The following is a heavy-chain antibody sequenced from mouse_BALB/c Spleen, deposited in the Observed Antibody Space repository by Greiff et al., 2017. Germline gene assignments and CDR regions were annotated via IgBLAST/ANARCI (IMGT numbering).Heavy chain of an antibody. D-gene: IGHD3-3*01. CDR2: ISSGGSYT. CDR3: TREGGTFDY. Sequence: EVMLVESGGGLVKPGGSLKLSCAASGFTFSSYTMSWVRQTPEKRLEWVATISSGGSYTYYPDSVKGRFTISRDNAKNTLYLQMSSLKSEDTAMYYCTREGGTFDYWGQGTTLTVSS. J-gene: IGHJ2*01. CDR1: GFTFSSYT. V-gene: IGHV5-6-4*01.